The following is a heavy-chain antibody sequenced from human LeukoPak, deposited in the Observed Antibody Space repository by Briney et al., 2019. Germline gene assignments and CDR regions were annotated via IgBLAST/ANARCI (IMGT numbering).Heavy chain of an antibody. V-gene: IGHV4-59*01. CDR3: ARDPNSSSSGHFYGMDV. CDR2: IHYSGTA. D-gene: IGHD6-6*01. CDR1: GGSISSFY. J-gene: IGHJ6*02. Sequence: SETLSLTCTVSGGSISSFYWSWIRQPPGQGLEWIGYIHYSGTANYISSLKSRVTISVDTSKNQFSLKLQSVTAADTAVYYCARDPNSSSSGHFYGMDVWGRGTSATVSS.